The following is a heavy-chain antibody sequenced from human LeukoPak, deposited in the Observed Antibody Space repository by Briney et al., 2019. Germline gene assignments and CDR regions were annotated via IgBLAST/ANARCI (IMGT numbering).Heavy chain of an antibody. Sequence: PSETLSLTCTVSGGSISSGGSYWSWIRQHPGKGLEWFGYIYYSGSTYYNPSLKRRVTISVDTSKNQFSLKLSSVTAADTAVDYGARGPSGRAFDYWGQGTLVTVSS. V-gene: IGHV4-31*03. CDR1: GGSISSGGSY. CDR2: IYYSGST. D-gene: IGHD2-15*01. CDR3: ARGPSGRAFDY. J-gene: IGHJ4*02.